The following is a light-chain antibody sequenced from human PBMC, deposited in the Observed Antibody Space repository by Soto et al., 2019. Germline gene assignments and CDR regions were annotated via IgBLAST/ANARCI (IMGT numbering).Light chain of an antibody. V-gene: IGKV1D-13*01. CDR3: QQFNNYPLT. CDR2: DAS. CDR1: QGISSA. J-gene: IGKJ4*01. Sequence: ASQLTQSPSCPSASVGDGVTITGRWSQGISSALAWYQQKPGKAPKLLIYDASSLESGVPSRFSGSGSGTDFTLTISSLQPEDFATYYCQQFNNYPLTFGGGTKVDNK.